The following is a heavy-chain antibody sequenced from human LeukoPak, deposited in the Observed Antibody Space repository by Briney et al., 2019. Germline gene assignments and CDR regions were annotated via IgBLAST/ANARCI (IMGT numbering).Heavy chain of an antibody. Sequence: GESLKISCKGSGYIFTSYWIGWVRQMPGKGLEWMGIIYPGDSDTRYSPSFQGQVTISADNSISTAYLQWSSLKASDTAMYYCARNGQYRSSSGRGYMDVWGKGTTVTVSS. CDR3: ARNGQYRSSSGRGYMDV. V-gene: IGHV5-51*01. D-gene: IGHD6-6*01. CDR2: IYPGDSDT. J-gene: IGHJ6*03. CDR1: GYIFTSYW.